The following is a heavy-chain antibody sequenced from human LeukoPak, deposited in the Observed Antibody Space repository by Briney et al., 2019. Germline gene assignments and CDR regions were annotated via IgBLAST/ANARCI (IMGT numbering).Heavy chain of an antibody. V-gene: IGHV3-21*01. D-gene: IGHD2-15*01. CDR2: ISSGSRYI. Sequence: GGSLRLSCAASGFTFSSYSMNWVRQAPGKGLEWVSSISSGSRYIYYADSVKGRFTISRDNAKDSLYLQMNSLRAEDTAVYYCAKCSGGNCYHSDDHWGQGTLVTVSP. J-gene: IGHJ5*02. CDR3: AKCSGGNCYHSDDH. CDR1: GFTFSSYS.